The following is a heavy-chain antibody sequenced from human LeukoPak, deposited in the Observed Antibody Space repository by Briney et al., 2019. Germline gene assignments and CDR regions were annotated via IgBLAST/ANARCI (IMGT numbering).Heavy chain of an antibody. CDR1: GYTFISYD. J-gene: IGHJ6*03. D-gene: IGHD2-2*01. V-gene: IGHV1-8*01. Sequence: ASVKVSCKASGYTFISYDIVWLRHATGQGLEWMGYMNPKSGNTDYVQNFQGRVTMTRDTSITTAYMELSGLRSEDTAVYYCARKIASTRLGVRYYYMDVWGEGTTVTISS. CDR3: ARKIASTRLGVRYYYMDV. CDR2: MNPKSGNT.